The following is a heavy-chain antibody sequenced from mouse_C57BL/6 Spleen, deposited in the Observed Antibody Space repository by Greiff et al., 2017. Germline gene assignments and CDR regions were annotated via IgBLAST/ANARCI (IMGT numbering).Heavy chain of an antibody. CDR3: ARFPVVATRGYFDY. V-gene: IGHV1-69*01. J-gene: IGHJ2*01. Sequence: QVQLQQSGAELVMPGASVKLSCKASGYTFTSYWMHWVKQRPGQGLEWIGEIDPSDSYTNYNQKFKGKSTLTVDKSSSTAYMQLSSLTSEDAAVYYCARFPVVATRGYFDYWGQGTTLTVSS. CDR2: IDPSDSYT. CDR1: GYTFTSYW. D-gene: IGHD1-1*01.